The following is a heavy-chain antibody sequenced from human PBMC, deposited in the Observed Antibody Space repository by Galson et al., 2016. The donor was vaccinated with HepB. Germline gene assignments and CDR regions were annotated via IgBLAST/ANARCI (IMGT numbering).Heavy chain of an antibody. Sequence: CAISGDSVSSSTAAWNWIRQSPSRGLEWLGRAYYRSRWYRDYAESLKGRIDISPDTSKNHFSLQMNSVTPEDTSVYFCARGARHYDVLRTHGLDVWGRGTTVTVS. CDR2: AYYRSRWYR. V-gene: IGHV6-1*01. CDR3: ARGARHYDVLRTHGLDV. D-gene: IGHD3-9*01. CDR1: GDSVSSSTAA. J-gene: IGHJ6*02.